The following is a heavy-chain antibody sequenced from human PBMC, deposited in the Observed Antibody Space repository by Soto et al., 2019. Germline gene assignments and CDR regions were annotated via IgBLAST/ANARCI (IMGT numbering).Heavy chain of an antibody. V-gene: IGHV3-23*01. CDR2: ISATGGGT. CDR3: HNHSRAGATSAFYFDF. CDR1: GFKFSNYA. Sequence: GGSLRLSCAASGFKFSNYAMSWVRQAPGKGLEWASLISATGGGTYCADSVKGRFTISRDNSHNTLYLQVHSLTAEDTAVYYCHNHSRAGATSAFYFDFLGQGAQVTVSS. J-gene: IGHJ5*01. D-gene: IGHD6-25*01.